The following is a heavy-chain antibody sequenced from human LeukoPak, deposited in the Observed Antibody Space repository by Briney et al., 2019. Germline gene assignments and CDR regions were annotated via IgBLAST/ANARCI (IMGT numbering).Heavy chain of an antibody. CDR1: GYTFTSYG. CDR2: ISAYNGNT. Sequence: ASVKVSCKASGYTFTSYGISWVRQAPGQGLEWMGWISAYNGNTNYAQKLQGRVTMTTDTSTSTAYMELRSLRSDDTAVYYCARDSVYYDSRGDDAFDIWGQGTMVIVSS. V-gene: IGHV1-18*01. D-gene: IGHD3-22*01. J-gene: IGHJ3*02. CDR3: ARDSVYYDSRGDDAFDI.